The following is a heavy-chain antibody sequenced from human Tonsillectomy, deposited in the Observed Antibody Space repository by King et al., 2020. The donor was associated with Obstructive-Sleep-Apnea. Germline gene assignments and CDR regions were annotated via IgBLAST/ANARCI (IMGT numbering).Heavy chain of an antibody. CDR1: GFTFDDYA. CDR3: AKGHYDSSGLYEYFDS. J-gene: IGHJ4*02. Sequence: VQLVESGGGLVQPGRSLRLSCAASGFTFDDYAMHWVRQAPGKGLEWVSGISWNSGSICYADSVKGRFTISRDNAKSSLYLQMNSLRAEDTALYYCAKGHYDSSGLYEYFDSWGQGTLVTVSS. V-gene: IGHV3-9*01. D-gene: IGHD3-22*01. CDR2: ISWNSGSI.